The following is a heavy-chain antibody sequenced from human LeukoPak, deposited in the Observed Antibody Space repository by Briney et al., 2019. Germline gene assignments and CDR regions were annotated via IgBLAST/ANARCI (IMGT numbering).Heavy chain of an antibody. D-gene: IGHD1-26*01. J-gene: IGHJ4*02. CDR3: ARSKGIVGATGYFDY. CDR1: GFTFSIYS. CDR2: ITSTSNYI. V-gene: IGHV3-21*01. Sequence: PGGSLRLSCAASGFTFSIYSMTWVRQAPGKGLEWVSSITSTSNYIYYADSVKGRFTISRDDAKNSLYLQMNSLRAEDTAVYYCARSKGIVGATGYFDYWGQGTLVTVSS.